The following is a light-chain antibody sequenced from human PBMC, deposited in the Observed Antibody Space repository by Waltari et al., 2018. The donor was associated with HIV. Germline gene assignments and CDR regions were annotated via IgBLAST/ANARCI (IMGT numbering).Light chain of an antibody. Sequence: QSALTQPASVSVSPGQSIPLSCTGTSSDMGGYNYVSWHQQHPGRAPKLIILEVRNRPSGVSNRFSGSKSGNTASLIISGLLAEDDADYYCSSYTSGTTWVFGGGTKLTVL. CDR3: SSYTSGTTWV. CDR2: EVR. J-gene: IGLJ3*02. V-gene: IGLV2-14*01. CDR1: SSDMGGYNY.